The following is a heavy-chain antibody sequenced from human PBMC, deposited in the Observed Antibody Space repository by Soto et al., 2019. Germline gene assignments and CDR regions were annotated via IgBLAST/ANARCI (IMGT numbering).Heavy chain of an antibody. Sequence: SETLSLTCTVSGGSISSSSYYWGWIRQPPGKGLEWIGSIYYSGSTYYNPSLKSRVTISVDRSKNQFSLNLSSVTAADTAVYYCARLVKWLPHVDYWGQGTLVTVSS. CDR3: ARLVKWLPHVDY. CDR1: GGSISSSSYY. D-gene: IGHD3-22*01. CDR2: IYYSGST. V-gene: IGHV4-39*01. J-gene: IGHJ4*02.